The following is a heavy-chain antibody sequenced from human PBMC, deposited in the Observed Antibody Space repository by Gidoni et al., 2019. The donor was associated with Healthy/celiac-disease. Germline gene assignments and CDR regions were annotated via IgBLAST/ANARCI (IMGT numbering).Heavy chain of an antibody. V-gene: IGHV1-18*01. CDR1: GYTFTSYG. CDR2: ISAYNGNT. CDR3: ARDVRRFLEWLLRRHTYYFDY. Sequence: QVQLVQSGAEVKKPGASVKVSCKASGYTFTSYGISWVRQAPGQGLEWMGWISAYNGNTNYAQKLQGRVTMTTDTSTSTAYMELRSLRSDDTAVYYCARDVRRFLEWLLRRHTYYFDYWGQGTLVTVSS. J-gene: IGHJ4*02. D-gene: IGHD3-3*01.